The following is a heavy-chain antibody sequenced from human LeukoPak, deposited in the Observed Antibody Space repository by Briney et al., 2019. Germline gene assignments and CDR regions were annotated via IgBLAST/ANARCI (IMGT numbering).Heavy chain of an antibody. CDR3: ARDRLAKDVVVPAAITLNWFDP. V-gene: IGHV1-2*02. CDR1: GYTFTGYY. J-gene: IGHJ5*02. CDR2: INPNSGGT. D-gene: IGHD2-2*02. Sequence: ASVKVSCKASGYTFTGYYMHWVRQAPGQGLEWMGWINPNSGGTNYAQKFQGRVTMTRDTSISTAYMELSRLRSDDTAVYYCARDRLAKDVVVPAAITLNWFDPWGQGTLVTVSS.